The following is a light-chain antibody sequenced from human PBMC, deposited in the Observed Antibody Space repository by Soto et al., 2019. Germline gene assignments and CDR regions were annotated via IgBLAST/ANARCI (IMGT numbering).Light chain of an antibody. CDR2: KVS. V-gene: IGKV2-30*01. Sequence: DVVMTQSPLSLPVTLGQPASISCRSSQSLLYSDGNTFLSWFQQRPGQSPRRLIYKVSNRDSGVPDRFGGSGSGTDFTLKISRVEAEDVGLYYCLQGTHWPWTFGQGTKVEIK. CDR1: QSLLYSDGNTF. CDR3: LQGTHWPWT. J-gene: IGKJ1*01.